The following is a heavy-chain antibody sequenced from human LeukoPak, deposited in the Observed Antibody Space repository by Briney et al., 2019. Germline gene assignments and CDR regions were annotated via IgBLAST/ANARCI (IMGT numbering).Heavy chain of an antibody. Sequence: SETLSLTCTVSGGSISSGDYYWSWIRQPPGKGLEWIGYIYYSGSTYYNPSLKSRVTISVDTSKNQFSLKLSSVTTADTAVYYCARALPWGTIDAFNIWGQGTMVTVSS. V-gene: IGHV4-30-4*02. D-gene: IGHD3-16*01. J-gene: IGHJ3*02. CDR1: GGSISSGDYY. CDR3: ARALPWGTIDAFNI. CDR2: IYYSGST.